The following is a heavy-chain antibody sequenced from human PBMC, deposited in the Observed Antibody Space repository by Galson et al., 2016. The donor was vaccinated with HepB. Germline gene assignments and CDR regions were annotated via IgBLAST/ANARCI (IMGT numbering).Heavy chain of an antibody. CDR3: ARQERSNWGYYFDD. D-gene: IGHD7-27*01. V-gene: IGHV4-39*01. Sequence: LSLTCSVSGDSISSGFDSWGWIRQPPGKGLQWIGTIYYSGSTYYNPSLKSRVTISVDTSKNRFSLKLSSVTAADTAVYYCARQERSNWGYYFDDWGQGTLVTVSS. CDR1: GDSISSGFDS. J-gene: IGHJ4*02. CDR2: IYYSGST.